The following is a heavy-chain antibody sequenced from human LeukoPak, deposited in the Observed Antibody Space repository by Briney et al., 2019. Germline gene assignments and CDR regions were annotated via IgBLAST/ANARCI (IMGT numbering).Heavy chain of an antibody. J-gene: IGHJ4*02. V-gene: IGHV3-7*01. D-gene: IGHD3-16*01. CDR1: GFSFNSDW. CDR2: IKHDESEK. CDR3: TRRLDD. Sequence: GGSLRLSCAASGFSFNSDWMDWVRQAPGKGLEWVANIKHDESEKNYLDSVRGRFTISRDNAQNSLYLQMNGLRVEDTAVYYCTRRLDDWGQGTLVTVSS.